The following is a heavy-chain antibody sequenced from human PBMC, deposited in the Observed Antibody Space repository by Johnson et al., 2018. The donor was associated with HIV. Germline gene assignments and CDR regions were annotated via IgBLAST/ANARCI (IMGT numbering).Heavy chain of an antibody. CDR1: GFTFSSYA. D-gene: IGHD6-13*01. CDR2: ISGSAGIT. V-gene: IGHV3-23*04. J-gene: IGHJ3*02. CDR3: ARGGAGVAAAEDAFDI. Sequence: EVQLVESGGGLVQPGGSLRLSCAASGFTFSSYAMSWVRQAPGKGLEWVSAISGSAGITYYADSVEGRFTISRDNSRNTLYLQMNSLRADDTALYYCARGGAGVAAAEDAFDIWGQGTMVTVSS.